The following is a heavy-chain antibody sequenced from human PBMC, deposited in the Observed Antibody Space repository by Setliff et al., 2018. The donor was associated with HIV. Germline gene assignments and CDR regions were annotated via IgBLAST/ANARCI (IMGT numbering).Heavy chain of an antibody. CDR2: ISSSASRI. V-gene: IGHV3-11*04. Sequence: GGSLGLSCAPSGFTFSSYYMTWVRQAPGKGLEWVAYISSSASRIYYADSVKGRFIVSRDNIKNRLFLQMGSLTAEDTAVYYCARVRSGSYSPSDYWGQGTLVTV. J-gene: IGHJ4*02. CDR3: ARVRSGSYSPSDY. D-gene: IGHD1-26*01. CDR1: GFTFSSYY.